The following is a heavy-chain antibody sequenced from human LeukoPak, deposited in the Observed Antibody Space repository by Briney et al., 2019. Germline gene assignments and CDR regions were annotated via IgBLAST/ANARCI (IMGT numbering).Heavy chain of an antibody. CDR2: IYASGTT. D-gene: IGHD5-12*01. V-gene: IGHV4-4*07. Sequence: SETLSLTCTVSGGSISSYYWSWIRQSAGKGLEWIGRIYASGTTRYNPSLNSRVTMSVDTSKNQFSLKLNSVTAADTAVYFCARGLAVAYDYNWFDPWGQGTLVTVSS. CDR1: GGSISSYY. J-gene: IGHJ5*02. CDR3: ARGLAVAYDYNWFDP.